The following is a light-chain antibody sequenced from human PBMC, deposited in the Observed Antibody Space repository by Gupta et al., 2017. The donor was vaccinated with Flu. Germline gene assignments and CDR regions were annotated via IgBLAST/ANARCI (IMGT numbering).Light chain of an antibody. J-gene: IGLJ3*02. CDR2: EVI. Sequence: QSALTQPASVSGSPGQSITISCTGTSSDVGGYNYVSWYQHHPGKAPKLRSHEVINRPSGGSNPFSGSKSGNTTSLTIYGLQAEDEADDTSSNYLEFGGGTKLTVL. CDR1: SSDVGGYNY. V-gene: IGLV2-14*01. CDR3: SNYLE.